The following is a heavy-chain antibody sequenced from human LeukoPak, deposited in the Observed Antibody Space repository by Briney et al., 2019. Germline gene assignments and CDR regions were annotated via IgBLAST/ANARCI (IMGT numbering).Heavy chain of an antibody. CDR1: RFTFSSYW. J-gene: IGHJ4*02. CDR3: VKDLGQVWLFDY. Sequence: GGSLRLSCAASRFTFSSYWMHWVRQAPGKGLVWVSRIDSDGSSTSYADSVKGRFTISRDNSKNTLYLQMSSLRAEDTAIYYCVKDLGQVWLFDYWGQGTLVTVSS. D-gene: IGHD5-18*01. CDR2: IDSDGSST. V-gene: IGHV3-74*01.